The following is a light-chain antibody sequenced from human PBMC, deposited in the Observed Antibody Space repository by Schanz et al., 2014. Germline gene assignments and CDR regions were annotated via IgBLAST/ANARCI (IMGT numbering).Light chain of an antibody. CDR3: CSYARNGGHWV. V-gene: IGLV2-14*01. Sequence: QSALTQPASVSGSPGQSITISCTGTSSDVGGYNYVSWYQQDPGKVPKLLIYDVSNRPSGVSVRFSGSKSGNTASLTIYGLQVGDEADYYCCSYARNGGHWVFGGGTKLTVL. CDR1: SSDVGGYNY. J-gene: IGLJ3*02. CDR2: DVS.